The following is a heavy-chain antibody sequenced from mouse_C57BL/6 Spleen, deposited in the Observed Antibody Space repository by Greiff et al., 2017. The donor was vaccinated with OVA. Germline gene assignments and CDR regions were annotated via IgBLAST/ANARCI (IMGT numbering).Heavy chain of an antibody. Sequence: EVKLVESGGGLVKPGGSLKLSCAASGFTFSDYGMHWVRQAPEKGLEWVAYISSGSSTIYYADTVKGRFTISRDNAKNTLFLQMTSLRSEDTAMYYCARAAGYAYAMDYWGQGTSVTVSS. CDR2: ISSGSSTI. CDR1: GFTFSDYG. V-gene: IGHV5-17*01. J-gene: IGHJ4*01. D-gene: IGHD3-1*01. CDR3: ARAAGYAYAMDY.